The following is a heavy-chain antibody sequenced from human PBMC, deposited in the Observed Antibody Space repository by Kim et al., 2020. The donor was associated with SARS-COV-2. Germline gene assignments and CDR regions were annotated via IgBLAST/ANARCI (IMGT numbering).Heavy chain of an antibody. CDR2: IYYSGNT. Sequence: SETLSLTCTVSGGSIGSGNYYWSWIRQHPGKGLEWIGYIYYSGNTYYSPSLKSRVTMSIDTSENHFSLKLSSVTAADTAVYFCARGLSCYDILTGYYGGYCSLWGRGTLVTVSS. CDR1: GGSIGSGNYY. CDR3: ARGLSCYDILTGYYGGYCSL. J-gene: IGHJ2*01. V-gene: IGHV4-31*03. D-gene: IGHD3-9*01.